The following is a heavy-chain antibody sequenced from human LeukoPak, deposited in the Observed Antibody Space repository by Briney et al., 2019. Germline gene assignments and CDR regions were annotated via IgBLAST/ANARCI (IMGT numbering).Heavy chain of an antibody. CDR1: GFTLSSNW. J-gene: IGHJ4*02. CDR3: AKDPDKWAMVPLFDY. Sequence: GGSLRLSCAGSGFTLSSNWMHWVRQAPGKGLVWVSRFYSDGSRTNYADSVKGRFTISGDNAKNTQYLQMNSLRAEDTAVYYCAKDPDKWAMVPLFDYWGQGTLVTVSS. CDR2: FYSDGSRT. V-gene: IGHV3-74*01. D-gene: IGHD5-18*01.